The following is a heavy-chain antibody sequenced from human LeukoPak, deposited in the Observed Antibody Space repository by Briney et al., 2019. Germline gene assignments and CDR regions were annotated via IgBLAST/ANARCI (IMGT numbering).Heavy chain of an antibody. CDR1: GGSFSGYY. V-gene: IGHV4-34*01. J-gene: IGHJ4*02. D-gene: IGHD6-13*01. CDR3: ARGRWHPSVRVDY. Sequence: SETLSLTCAVYGGSFSGYYWSWIRQPPGKGLEWIGEINHSGSTNYNPSLKSRVTISVDTSKTQFSLQLNSVTAADTAVYYCARGRWHPSVRVDYWGQGTLVTVSS. CDR2: INHSGST.